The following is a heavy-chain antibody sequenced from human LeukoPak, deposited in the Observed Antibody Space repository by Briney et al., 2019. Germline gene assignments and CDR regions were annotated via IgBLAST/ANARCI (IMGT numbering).Heavy chain of an antibody. Sequence: ASVKVSCKASGYTFTSYAMHWVRQAPGQRLEWMGWINAGNGNTKYSQKFQGRVTITRDTSVSTAYMELSSLRSEDTAVYYCATGSSWELRFFDYWGQGTLVTVSS. CDR2: INAGNGNT. CDR1: GYTFTSYA. D-gene: IGHD1-26*01. J-gene: IGHJ4*02. CDR3: ATGSSWELRFFDY. V-gene: IGHV1-3*01.